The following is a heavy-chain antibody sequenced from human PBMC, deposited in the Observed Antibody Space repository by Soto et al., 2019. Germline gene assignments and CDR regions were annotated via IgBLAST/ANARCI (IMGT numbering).Heavy chain of an antibody. CDR2: ISYDGSNK. J-gene: IGHJ6*03. V-gene: IGHV3-30*18. CDR3: AKDRARTAALIYYYYYMDV. D-gene: IGHD2-2*01. Sequence: GGSLRLSCAASGFTFSSYGMHWVRQAPGKGLEWVAVISYDGSNKYYADSVKGRFTISRDNSKNTLYLQMNSLRAEDTAVYYCAKDRARTAALIYYYYYMDVWGKGTTVTVSS. CDR1: GFTFSSYG.